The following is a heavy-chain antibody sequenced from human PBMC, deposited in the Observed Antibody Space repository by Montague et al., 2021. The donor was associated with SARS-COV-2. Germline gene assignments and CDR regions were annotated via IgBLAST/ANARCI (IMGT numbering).Heavy chain of an antibody. Sequence: SETLSLTCTVSGGSITSSSYYWGWIRQPPGKGLEWIGCIYYSGSTYYNPSLKSRVTISVDTSKNQFSLKLSSVTAADTAVYYCARLGPDSGSPNGYYYNGMDVWGQGTTVTVSS. V-gene: IGHV4-39*01. D-gene: IGHD1-26*01. CDR3: ARLGPDSGSPNGYYYNGMDV. CDR2: IYYSGST. J-gene: IGHJ6*02. CDR1: GGSITSSSYY.